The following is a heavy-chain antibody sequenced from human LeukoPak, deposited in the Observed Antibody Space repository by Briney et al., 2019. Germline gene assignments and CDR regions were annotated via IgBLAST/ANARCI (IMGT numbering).Heavy chain of an antibody. D-gene: IGHD3-9*01. V-gene: IGHV3-48*02. CDR2: ISSSGSTI. Sequence: GGSLRLSCATSGFTFSRYSMNWVRRAPGKGLEWISYISSSGSTIYDADSVKGRFTISRDNARNSLYLQMNSLRDEDTAVYYCARDLTGYYKIDFWGQGTLVTVSP. CDR3: ARDLTGYYKIDF. J-gene: IGHJ4*02. CDR1: GFTFSRYS.